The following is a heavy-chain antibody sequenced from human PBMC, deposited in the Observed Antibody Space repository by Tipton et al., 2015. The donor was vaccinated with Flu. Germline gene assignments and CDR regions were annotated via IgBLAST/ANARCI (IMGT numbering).Heavy chain of an antibody. CDR1: GGSISSGAYY. Sequence: LRLSCTVSGGSISSGAYYWSWVRQHPGKGLEWIGYIYYSGSIYYNPSLESRVIISVDTSKNQFSLKLSSMTAADTAVYYCARAKYLSTADYWGQGTLVTVSS. V-gene: IGHV4-31*02. D-gene: IGHD5/OR15-5a*01. CDR2: IYYSGSI. CDR3: ARAKYLSTADY. J-gene: IGHJ4*02.